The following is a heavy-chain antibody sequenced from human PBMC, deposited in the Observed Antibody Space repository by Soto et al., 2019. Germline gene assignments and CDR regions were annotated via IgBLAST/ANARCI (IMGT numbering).Heavy chain of an antibody. Sequence: QLQLQESGPGLVKPSETLSLTCTVSGGSISSSSYYWGWIRQPPGKGLEWIGSIYYSGSTYYNPSLKSPVTISVDTSKNQFSLKLSSVTAADTAVYYCARHEVRSGKDYFDYWGQGTLVTVSS. CDR1: GGSISSSSYY. CDR3: ARHEVRSGKDYFDY. D-gene: IGHD3-10*01. CDR2: IYYSGST. V-gene: IGHV4-39*01. J-gene: IGHJ4*02.